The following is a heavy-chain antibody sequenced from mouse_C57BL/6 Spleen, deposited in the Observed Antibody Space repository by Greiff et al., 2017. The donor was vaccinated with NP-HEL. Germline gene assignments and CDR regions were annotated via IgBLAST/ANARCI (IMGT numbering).Heavy chain of an antibody. D-gene: IGHD2-2*01. Sequence: QVQLKESGAELVKPGASVKISCKASGYAFSSYWMNWVKQRPGKGLEWIGQIYPGDGDTNYNGKFKGKATLTADKSSSTAYMQLSSLTSEDSAVYFCAREGGTVTRYFDVWGTGTTVTVSS. CDR1: GYAFSSYW. CDR2: IYPGDGDT. V-gene: IGHV1-80*01. CDR3: AREGGTVTRYFDV. J-gene: IGHJ1*03.